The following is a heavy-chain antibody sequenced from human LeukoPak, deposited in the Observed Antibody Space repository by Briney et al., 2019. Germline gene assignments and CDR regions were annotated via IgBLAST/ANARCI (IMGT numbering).Heavy chain of an antibody. CDR1: GFTFSNYA. J-gene: IGHJ4*02. CDR3: AKDKMELPYYFDY. CDR2: ISGSGGST. Sequence: GGSLRLSCAASGFTFSNYAMSWVRQAPGKGLEWVSAISGSGGSTYYADSVKGRYTISRDNSKNTLYLQMNSLRAEDTAVYYCAKDKMELPYYFDYWGQGILVTVSS. D-gene: IGHD1-7*01. V-gene: IGHV3-23*01.